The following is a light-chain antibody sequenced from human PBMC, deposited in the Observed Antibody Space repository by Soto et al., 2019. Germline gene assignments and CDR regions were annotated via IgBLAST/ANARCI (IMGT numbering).Light chain of an antibody. CDR3: QQYNNWPFT. CDR1: QSVSSN. Sequence: EIVMTQSPATLSVSPGERATLSCRASQSVSSNLAWYQQKPGQAPRLLIYGASTRATGIPARFSGSGSGTEFTFTISSLQSEDFADYYCQQYNNWPFTFGPGTKVDI. CDR2: GAS. J-gene: IGKJ3*01. V-gene: IGKV3-15*01.